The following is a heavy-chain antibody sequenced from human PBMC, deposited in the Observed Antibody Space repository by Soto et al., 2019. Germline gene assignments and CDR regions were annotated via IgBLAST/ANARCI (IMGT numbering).Heavy chain of an antibody. D-gene: IGHD1-26*01. CDR1: GGTFSSYD. V-gene: IGHV1-69*13. CDR3: ARGEGTLYYYYYGMDV. Sequence: VKVSCKASGGTFSSYDISWVRQAPGQGLEWMGGIIPIFGTANYAQKFQGRVTITADESTSTAYMELSSLRSEDTAVYYCARGEGTLYYYYYGMDVWGQGTTVTVSS. J-gene: IGHJ6*02. CDR2: IIPIFGTA.